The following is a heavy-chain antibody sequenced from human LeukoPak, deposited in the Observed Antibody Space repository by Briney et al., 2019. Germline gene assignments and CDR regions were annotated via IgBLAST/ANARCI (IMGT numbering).Heavy chain of an antibody. J-gene: IGHJ4*02. V-gene: IGHV4-4*07. D-gene: IGHD3-22*01. CDR3: AEVRGYYDSSGYYYGVFDY. CDR2: IYTSGST. CDR1: GGSISSYY. Sequence: PSETLSLTCTVSGGSISSYYWSWNRQPAGKGLEWIGRIYTSGSTNYNPSLKSRVTMSVDTSKNQFSLKLSSVTAADTAVYYCAEVRGYYDSSGYYYGVFDYWGQGTLVTVSS.